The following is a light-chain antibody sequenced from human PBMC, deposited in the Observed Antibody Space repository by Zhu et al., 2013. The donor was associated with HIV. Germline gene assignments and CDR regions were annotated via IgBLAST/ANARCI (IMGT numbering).Light chain of an antibody. Sequence: DIVMTQTPLSLSVTPGQPASISCKSSQSLLNNNGKTYLHWYLQKPGQSPQLLIYEVFNRFSGVPDRFSGSGSGTDFTLKISRVEAEDVGHYYCIQSTDWPPTLGQGTKVEIE. CDR3: IQSTDWPPT. CDR2: EVF. CDR1: QSLLNNNGKTY. V-gene: IGKV2D-29*02. J-gene: IGKJ1*01.